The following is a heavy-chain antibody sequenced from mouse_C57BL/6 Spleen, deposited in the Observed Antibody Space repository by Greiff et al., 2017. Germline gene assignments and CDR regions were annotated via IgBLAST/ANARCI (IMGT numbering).Heavy chain of an antibody. D-gene: IGHD2-1*01. CDR2: ISSGSSTI. J-gene: IGHJ2*01. CDR3: ARRYGNYFDY. Sequence: EVQVVESGGGLVKPGGSLKLSCAASGFTFSDYGMHWVRQAPEKGLEWVAYISSGSSTIYYEDTVKGRFTISRDNAKNTLFLQMTSLRSEDTAMYYCARRYGNYFDYWGQGTTLTVSS. CDR1: GFTFSDYG. V-gene: IGHV5-17*01.